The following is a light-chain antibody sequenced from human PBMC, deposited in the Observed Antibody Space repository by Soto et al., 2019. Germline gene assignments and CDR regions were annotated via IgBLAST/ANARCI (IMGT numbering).Light chain of an antibody. V-gene: IGLV1-44*01. CDR1: NSNIGSNT. CDR3: AAWADSLNGRV. Sequence: QSVLTQPPSASGTPGQRVTISCSGSNSNIGSNTVNWYQQLPGTAPKLLIYYDNLRPSGVPDRISGSKSGTSASLALSGLQSDDEADYYCAAWADSLNGRVFGTGTKLTVL. J-gene: IGLJ1*01. CDR2: YDN.